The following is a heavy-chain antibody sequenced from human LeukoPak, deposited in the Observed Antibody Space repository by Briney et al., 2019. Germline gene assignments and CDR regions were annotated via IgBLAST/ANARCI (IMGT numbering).Heavy chain of an antibody. CDR2: IKRDGDEK. J-gene: IGHJ4*02. D-gene: IGHD3-16*01. CDR3: ARVIHVDYTPVYYFDR. CDR1: GFTFSAYW. Sequence: GGSLRLSCAASGFTFSAYWMGWVRLTPGKGLEWVANIKRDGDEKYSVDSVKGRFTIFRDNAKNSLYLQMNSLKAEDTAVYYCARVIHVDYTPVYYFDRWGQGTLVTVSS. V-gene: IGHV3-7*01.